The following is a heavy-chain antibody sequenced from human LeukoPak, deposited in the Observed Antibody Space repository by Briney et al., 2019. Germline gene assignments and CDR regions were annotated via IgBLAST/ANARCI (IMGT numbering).Heavy chain of an antibody. Sequence: SETLSLTCTVSGGSISSGSYYWSWIRQPAGKGLEWIGRIYTSGNTNSNPSLKSRVTISVDTSKNQFSLKLCSVTAADTAVYYCARVGDSSGYYDAFDIWGQGTMVAVSS. D-gene: IGHD3-22*01. V-gene: IGHV4-61*02. J-gene: IGHJ3*02. CDR2: IYTSGNT. CDR1: GGSISSGSYY. CDR3: ARVGDSSGYYDAFDI.